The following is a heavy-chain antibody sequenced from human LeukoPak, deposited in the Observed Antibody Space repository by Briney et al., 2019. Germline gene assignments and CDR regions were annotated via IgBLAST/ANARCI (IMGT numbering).Heavy chain of an antibody. Sequence: GASVKVSCKASGGTFSSYAISWVRQAPGQGLEWMGGIIPIFGTANYAQKFQGRVTITTDESTSTAYMELSSLRSEDTAVYYCAREAHLRYCSSTSCYRSQFDYWGQGTLVTVSS. CDR3: AREAHLRYCSSTSCYRSQFDY. V-gene: IGHV1-69*05. CDR2: IIPIFGTA. CDR1: GGTFSSYA. D-gene: IGHD2-2*02. J-gene: IGHJ4*02.